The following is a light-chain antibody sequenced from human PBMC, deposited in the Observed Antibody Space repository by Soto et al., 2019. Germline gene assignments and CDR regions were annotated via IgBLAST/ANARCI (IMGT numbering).Light chain of an antibody. J-gene: IGLJ1*01. Sequence: QSVLTQPPSVSGAPGQRVTIACTGNNSNIGTGFDVHWYRHFPGAAPKLLLSGTSHRPSGVPDRFSGSKSGTSASLAITGLQADDEADYYCCSYAGSSTSYVFGTGTKVTVL. V-gene: IGLV1-40*01. CDR3: CSYAGSSTSYV. CDR2: GTS. CDR1: NSNIGTGFD.